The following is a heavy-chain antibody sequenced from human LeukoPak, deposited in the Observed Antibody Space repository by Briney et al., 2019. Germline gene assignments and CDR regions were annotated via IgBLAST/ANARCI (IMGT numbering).Heavy chain of an antibody. V-gene: IGHV4-39*01. CDR2: IYYSGST. J-gene: IGHJ4*02. CDR1: GGSIRSSSYY. D-gene: IGHD3-22*01. Sequence: SETLSLTCTVSGGSIRSSSYYWGWIRQPPGKELESIGSIYYSGSTYYNPSLKSRVTISVDTSKTQFSLNLSSVTAADTAVYYCARLYYDSSGYYQICYFDYWGQGTLVTVSS. CDR3: ARLYYDSSGYYQICYFDY.